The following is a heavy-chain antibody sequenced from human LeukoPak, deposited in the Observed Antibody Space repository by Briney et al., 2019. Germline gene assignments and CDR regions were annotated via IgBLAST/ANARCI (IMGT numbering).Heavy chain of an antibody. V-gene: IGHV4-39*07. J-gene: IGHJ4*02. CDR2: IYHSGST. CDR3: ARVYGFGAFFDY. Sequence: SETLSLTCIVSGGSISSSSYYWGWIRQPPGKGLEWIGSIYHSGSTYYNPSLKSRVTISVDTSKNQFSLNLSSVTAADTAVYYCARVYGFGAFFDYWGQGTLVTVSS. D-gene: IGHD3-10*01. CDR1: GGSISSSSYY.